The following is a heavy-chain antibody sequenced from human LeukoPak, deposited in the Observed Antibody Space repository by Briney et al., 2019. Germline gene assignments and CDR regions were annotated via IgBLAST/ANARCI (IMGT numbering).Heavy chain of an antibody. CDR2: IKNDGSET. Sequence: GGSLRLSCAVSGFNFRDHWMDWVRQAPGKGLEWVGHIKNDGSETYYLDSLKGRFRISRDNTNNALYLQMNSLRVEDTAVYYCVKNDGWFHLAQWGQGTLVTVS. D-gene: IGHD6-19*01. V-gene: IGHV3-7*03. CDR1: GFNFRDHW. J-gene: IGHJ4*02. CDR3: VKNDGWFHLAQ.